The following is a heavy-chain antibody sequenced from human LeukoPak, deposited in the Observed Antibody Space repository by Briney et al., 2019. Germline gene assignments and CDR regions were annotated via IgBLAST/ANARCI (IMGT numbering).Heavy chain of an antibody. D-gene: IGHD6-19*01. CDR1: GFRFSNYW. V-gene: IGHV3-7*01. Sequence: GGSLRLSCAVSGFRFSNYWMTWVRQAPGKGLEWVANIKHDGSGPSYLDSVKGRFTISRENARNLLSLQMSSLRAEDTAVYYCARAREITVSGTDYFDYWGQGTLVTVSS. CDR3: ARAREITVSGTDYFDY. J-gene: IGHJ4*02. CDR2: IKHDGSGP.